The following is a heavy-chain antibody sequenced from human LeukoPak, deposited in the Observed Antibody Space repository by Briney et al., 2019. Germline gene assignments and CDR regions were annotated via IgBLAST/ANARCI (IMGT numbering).Heavy chain of an antibody. CDR3: ARGSGWFDY. Sequence: GGSLRLSCAASGFTFSSYSMNWVRQAPGKGLDWVSSISNSGSYIYYADSMKGRFTISRDNSKNSLYLQMNSLRADDTHVYYSARGSGWFDYWGPGTLVTVSS. J-gene: IGHJ5*01. V-gene: IGHV3-21*01. D-gene: IGHD3-3*01. CDR1: GFTFSSYS. CDR2: ISNSGSYI.